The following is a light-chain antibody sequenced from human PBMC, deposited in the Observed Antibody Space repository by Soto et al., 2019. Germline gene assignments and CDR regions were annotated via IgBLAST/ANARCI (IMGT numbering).Light chain of an antibody. CDR3: QQYSSTLLYT. CDR1: QSVLYSSNNKNY. V-gene: IGKV4-1*01. J-gene: IGKJ2*01. CDR2: WAS. Sequence: DIVMTQSPDSLAVSLGERATINCKSSQSVLYSSNNKNYLAWYQQKPGQPPKLLIYWASTRESGVPDRFSGSGSGTDFTLTISSLQAEDVAVYYCQQYSSTLLYTFGQGTKLEIK.